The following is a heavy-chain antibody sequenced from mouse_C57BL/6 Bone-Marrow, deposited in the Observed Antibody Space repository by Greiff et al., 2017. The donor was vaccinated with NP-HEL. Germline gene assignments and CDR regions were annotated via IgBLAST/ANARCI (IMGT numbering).Heavy chain of an antibody. CDR2: IDPEDGDT. CDR3: TTSGNPGFAY. Sequence: EVQLQQSGAELVRPGASVKLSCTASGFNIKDYYMHWVKQRPEQGLEWIGRIDPEDGDTESAPKFQGKDTMTADTSSNTAYLQLSSLTSEDTAVYYCTTSGNPGFAYWGQGTLVTVSA. D-gene: IGHD3-1*01. J-gene: IGHJ3*01. V-gene: IGHV14-1*01. CDR1: GFNIKDYY.